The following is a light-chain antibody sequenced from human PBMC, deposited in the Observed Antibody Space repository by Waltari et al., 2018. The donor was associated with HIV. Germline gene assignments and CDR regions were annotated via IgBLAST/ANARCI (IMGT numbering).Light chain of an antibody. CDR1: SSDVGGYNS. CDR3: CSYGGTYNV. V-gene: IGLV2-11*01. CDR2: EVS. Sequence: QSALTQPRPVSGSPGQSVTLSCTGTSSDVGGYNSVSWYQQHPGKAPKLLIYEVSKLPSGVPDRFSGSKSGNTASLTISGLRADDEADYYCCSYGGTYNVFGTGTKVTIL. J-gene: IGLJ1*01.